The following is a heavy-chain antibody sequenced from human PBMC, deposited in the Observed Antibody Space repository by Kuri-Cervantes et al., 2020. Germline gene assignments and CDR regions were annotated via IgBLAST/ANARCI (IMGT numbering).Heavy chain of an antibody. Sequence: SVKVSCKASGGTFSSYAISWVRQAPGQGLEWMGGIIPIFGTANYAQKFQGRVTITADESTSTAYMELSSLRAEDTALYYCIVWFAQFDPWGQGTLVTVSS. J-gene: IGHJ5*02. V-gene: IGHV1-69*13. CDR1: GGTFSSYA. CDR3: IVWFAQFDP. D-gene: IGHD3-10*01. CDR2: IIPIFGTA.